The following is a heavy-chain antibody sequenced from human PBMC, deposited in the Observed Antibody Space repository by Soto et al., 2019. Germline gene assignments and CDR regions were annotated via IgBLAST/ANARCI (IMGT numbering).Heavy chain of an antibody. CDR1: GFTFSSYE. V-gene: IGHV3-48*03. Sequence: PGGSLRLSCAASGFTFSSYEMNWVRQAPGKGLEWVSYISSSGSTIYYADSVKGRFTISRDNAKNSLYLQMNGLRAEDTAVYYCARGSAPRGWFDPWGQGTLVTVSS. D-gene: IGHD3-10*01. CDR3: ARGSAPRGWFDP. CDR2: ISSSGSTI. J-gene: IGHJ5*02.